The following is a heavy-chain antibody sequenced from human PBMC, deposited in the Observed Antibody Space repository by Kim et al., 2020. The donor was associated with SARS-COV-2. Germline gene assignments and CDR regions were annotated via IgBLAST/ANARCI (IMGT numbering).Heavy chain of an antibody. D-gene: IGHD2-2*01. CDR1: GFTFSGYS. V-gene: IGHV3-48*04. CDR3: ARSVPKAFDI. J-gene: IGHJ3*02. CDR2: IKSSSSSI. Sequence: GGSLRLSCAASGFTFSGYSMNWVRQAPGKGLEWVSYIKSSSSSIYYADSVRGRFTISRDNAKNSLYLQMNSLRAEDTAVYYCARSVPKAFDIWGQGTIVT.